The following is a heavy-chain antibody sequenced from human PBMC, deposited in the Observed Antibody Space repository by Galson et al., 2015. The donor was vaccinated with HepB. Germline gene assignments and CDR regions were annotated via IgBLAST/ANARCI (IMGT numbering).Heavy chain of an antibody. CDR2: IWYDGSNK. J-gene: IGHJ3*02. V-gene: IGHV3-33*06. D-gene: IGHD3-10*01. CDR3: AKDLGGYYGSGSPDAFDI. CDR1: GFTFSSYG. Sequence: SLRLSCAASGFTFSSYGMHWVRQAPGKGLEWVAVIWYDGSNKYYADSVKGRFTISRDNSKNTLYLQMNSLRAEDTAVYYCAKDLGGYYGSGSPDAFDIWGQGTMVTVSS.